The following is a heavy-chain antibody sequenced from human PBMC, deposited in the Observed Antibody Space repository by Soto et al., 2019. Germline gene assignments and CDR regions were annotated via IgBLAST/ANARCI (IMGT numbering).Heavy chain of an antibody. D-gene: IGHD5-12*01. Sequence: QVQLVESGGGVVQPGRSLRLSCAASGFTFSSYGMHWVRQAPGKGLEWVAVIWYDGSNKYYADSVKGRFTISRDNSKNTLYLQMNSLRAEDTAVYYCAREGSGQFDYWGPGNPGHRLL. V-gene: IGHV3-33*01. J-gene: IGHJ4*02. CDR1: GFTFSSYG. CDR2: IWYDGSNK. CDR3: AREGSGQFDY.